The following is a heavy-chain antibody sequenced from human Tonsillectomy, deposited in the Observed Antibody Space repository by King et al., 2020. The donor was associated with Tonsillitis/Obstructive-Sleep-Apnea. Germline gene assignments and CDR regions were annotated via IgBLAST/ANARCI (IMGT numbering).Heavy chain of an antibody. CDR1: GGSISRYF. CDR2: IYYGEST. J-gene: IGHJ3*02. Sequence: QLQESGPGLVKPSETLSLTCTVSGGSISRYFWSWIRQPPGKGLEWIGYIYYGESTNYNPSLKSRVTISVDTSKNPFSLKLCSVTAADTAVYYCARDMVLEAGGDAFDIWGQGTMVTVSS. D-gene: IGHD2-8*01. V-gene: IGHV4-59*01. CDR3: ARDMVLEAGGDAFDI.